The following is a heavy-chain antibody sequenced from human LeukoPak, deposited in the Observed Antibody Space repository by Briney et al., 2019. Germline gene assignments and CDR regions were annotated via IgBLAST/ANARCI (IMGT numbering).Heavy chain of an antibody. CDR2: IYSGGST. J-gene: IGHJ4*02. V-gene: IGHV3-53*01. Sequence: GGSLRLSCVASGFTVNNNFMNWVRQAPGEGLEWVSVIYSGGSTYYADSVKGRFTISRDSSKNILYLQMNSLRAEDTAVYYCARDGGTGSFRAFDYWGQGTLVTVSS. CDR1: GFTVNNNF. CDR3: ARDGGTGSFRAFDY. D-gene: IGHD1-26*01.